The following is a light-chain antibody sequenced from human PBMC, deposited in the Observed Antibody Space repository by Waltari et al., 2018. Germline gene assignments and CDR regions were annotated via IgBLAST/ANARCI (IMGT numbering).Light chain of an antibody. J-gene: IGKJ1*01. CDR1: QIISGW. CDR2: KAS. V-gene: IGKV1-5*03. CDR3: QQYSNYPWT. Sequence: DIQMTQSPSTLSASVGDRVTITCRASQIISGWLAWYQQQPGKAPKLLIHKASVLESGVLSRFSGSGSGSGIEFTLTISSLQPDDFATYHCQQYSNYPWTFGQGTRVEIK.